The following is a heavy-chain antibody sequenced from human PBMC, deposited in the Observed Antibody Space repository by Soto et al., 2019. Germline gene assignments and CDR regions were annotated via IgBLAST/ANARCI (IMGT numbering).Heavy chain of an antibody. V-gene: IGHV3-21*01. D-gene: IGHD6-6*01. Sequence: EVQLVESGGGLVKPGGSPRLSCAASGFTFSSYSMNWVRQAPGKGLEWVSSTSSSSSYIYYADSVKGRFTISRDNAKNSLYLQMNSLRAEDTAVYYCARAFKGLAGPHDYWGQGTLVTVSS. CDR2: TSSSSSYI. CDR1: GFTFSSYS. CDR3: ARAFKGLAGPHDY. J-gene: IGHJ4*02.